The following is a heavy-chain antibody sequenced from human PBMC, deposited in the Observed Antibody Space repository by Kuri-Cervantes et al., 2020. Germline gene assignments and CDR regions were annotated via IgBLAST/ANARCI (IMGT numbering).Heavy chain of an antibody. Sequence: ETLSLTCAASGFTFSSYAMSWVRQAPGKGLEWVSVIYSGGSTYYADSVKGRFTISRDNSKNTLYLQMNSLRAEDTAVYYCARGRREYYYDSSGYYFDYWGQGTLVTVSS. CDR1: GFTFSSYA. CDR3: ARGRREYYYDSSGYYFDY. J-gene: IGHJ4*02. CDR2: IYSGGST. D-gene: IGHD3-22*01. V-gene: IGHV3-66*02.